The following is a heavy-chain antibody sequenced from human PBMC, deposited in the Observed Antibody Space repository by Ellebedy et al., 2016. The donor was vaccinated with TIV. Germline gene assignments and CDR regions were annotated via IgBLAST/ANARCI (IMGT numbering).Heavy chain of an antibody. CDR3: ARAGRSPGSYYYYGMDV. CDR2: IYYRGST. CDR1: GGSISSYY. Sequence: SETLSLXCTVSGGSISSYYWSWIRQPPGKGLEWIGYIYYRGSTNYNPSLKSRVTISVDTSKNRFSLKLSPVTAADTAVYYCARAGRSPGSYYYYGMDVWGQGTTVTVSS. J-gene: IGHJ6*02. D-gene: IGHD3-10*01. V-gene: IGHV4-59*01.